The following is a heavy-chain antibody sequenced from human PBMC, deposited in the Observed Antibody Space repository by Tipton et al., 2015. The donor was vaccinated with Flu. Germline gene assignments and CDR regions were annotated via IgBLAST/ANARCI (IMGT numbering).Heavy chain of an antibody. CDR3: ARAPEWLSYGFDI. CDR2: LWFDGSHI. Sequence: RSLRLSCAASGFTFGSYGMDWVRQAPGKGLEWVAYLWFDGSHIHYADSVKGRFTVSRDNSKNTLYLQMSNLRAEDTAMYFCARAPEWLSYGFDIWGQGTKVTVS. J-gene: IGHJ3*02. CDR1: GFTFGSYG. D-gene: IGHD3-3*01. V-gene: IGHV3-33*01.